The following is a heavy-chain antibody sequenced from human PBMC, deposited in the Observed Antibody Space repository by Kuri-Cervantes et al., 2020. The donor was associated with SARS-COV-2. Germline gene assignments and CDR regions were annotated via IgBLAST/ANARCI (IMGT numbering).Heavy chain of an antibody. V-gene: IGHV4-39*07. Sequence: SETLSLTCIVSGVAIDSNSYYWVWIRQAPGKGLEWIGGIYYSGSTYHNPSLKRRVTMSADTSKNQFSLKLSSVTAADTAVYYCARDMVGRQYYYYYMDVWGKGTTVTVSS. D-gene: IGHD2-15*01. J-gene: IGHJ6*03. CDR3: ARDMVGRQYYYYYMDV. CDR2: IYYSGST. CDR1: GVAIDSNSYY.